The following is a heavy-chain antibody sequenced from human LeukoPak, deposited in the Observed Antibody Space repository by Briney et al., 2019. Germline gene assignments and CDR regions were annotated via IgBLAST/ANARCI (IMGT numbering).Heavy chain of an antibody. J-gene: IGHJ4*02. D-gene: IGHD4-11*01. CDR3: ARARGGTTVTTSRY. CDR1: GYISTSYD. Sequence: ASVKVSCKASGYISTSYDFSWVRQAPGQGLEWMGWISTYSGDAHYAHNFQGRVTMTTDTSTNTAYMELRSLKSDDTAVYYCARARGGTTVTTSRYWGQGTLVTVSS. V-gene: IGHV1-18*01. CDR2: ISTYSGDA.